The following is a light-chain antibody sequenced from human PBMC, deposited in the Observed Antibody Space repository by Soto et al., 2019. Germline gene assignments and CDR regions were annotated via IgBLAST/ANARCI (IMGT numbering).Light chain of an antibody. V-gene: IGKV3-20*01. Sequence: EIVLTQSPGTLSLSPGERATLSCRASQSVSSSYLAWYQQKPGQAPRLLIYGASSRATGIPDRFSGSGSGTDFTLTISRLEPEAVAVYYCQQYGSSPRFTFGPGTKVDIK. J-gene: IGKJ3*01. CDR1: QSVSSSY. CDR2: GAS. CDR3: QQYGSSPRFT.